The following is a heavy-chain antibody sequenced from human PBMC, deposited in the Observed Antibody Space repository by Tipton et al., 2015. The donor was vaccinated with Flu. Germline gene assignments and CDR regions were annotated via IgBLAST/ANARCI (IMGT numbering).Heavy chain of an antibody. V-gene: IGHV4-61*02. CDR1: GDSITTGSYY. D-gene: IGHD4-17*01. CDR3: ARGQPIVYGDFED. J-gene: IGHJ4*02. CDR2: IYSTGTT. Sequence: LRLSCTVSGDSITTGSYYWNWIRQPAGKGLEWIERIYSTGTTNYNHSLKSRVTISSDTSKSQFSLKLTSVTAADTAVYFCARGQPIVYGDFEDWGQGTLVTVSS.